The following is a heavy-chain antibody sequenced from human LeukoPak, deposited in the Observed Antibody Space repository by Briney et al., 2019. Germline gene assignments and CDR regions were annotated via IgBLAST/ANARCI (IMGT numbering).Heavy chain of an antibody. V-gene: IGHV3-74*01. CDR3: ARERTHYYYFDY. D-gene: IGHD2/OR15-2a*01. CDR1: GFTFSSYW. CDR2: INSDGSST. J-gene: IGHJ4*02. Sequence: PGGSLRLSCAASGFTFSSYWMHWVRQAPGKGLVWVSRINSDGSSTSYADSVKGRFTISRDNAKNTLYLQMNSLRAEDTAVYYCARERTHYYYFDYWGQGTLVTVSS.